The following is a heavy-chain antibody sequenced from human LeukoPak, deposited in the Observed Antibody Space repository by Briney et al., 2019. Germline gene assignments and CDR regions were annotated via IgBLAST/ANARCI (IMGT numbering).Heavy chain of an antibody. D-gene: IGHD4-17*01. CDR1: GFTFSSYA. V-gene: IGHV3-23*01. CDR3: AKCFAYGDYILVYYMDV. J-gene: IGHJ6*03. Sequence: GGSLRLSCAASGFTFSSYAMSCVRQAPGKGLEWVSAISGTGGSTDYADSVKGRFTVSRDNSKNTLYLQMNSLRAEDTAVYYCAKCFAYGDYILVYYMDVWGKGTTVTVSS. CDR2: ISGTGGST.